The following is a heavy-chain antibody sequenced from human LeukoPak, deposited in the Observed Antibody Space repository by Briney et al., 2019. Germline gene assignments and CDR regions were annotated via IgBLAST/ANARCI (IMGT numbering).Heavy chain of an antibody. CDR3: ASRKIITFGGVIVTRWYFDL. CDR1: GYTLRDLS. J-gene: IGHJ2*01. D-gene: IGHD3-16*02. Sequence: GASVKVSCKVFGYTLRDLSMHWVRQAPGKGLEWMGGFDPEDGEKIYAQKFQGRVTLTEDTSTDTAHMELSSLRSEDTAVYYCASRKIITFGGVIVTRWYFDLWGRGTLVTVSS. V-gene: IGHV1-24*01. CDR2: FDPEDGEK.